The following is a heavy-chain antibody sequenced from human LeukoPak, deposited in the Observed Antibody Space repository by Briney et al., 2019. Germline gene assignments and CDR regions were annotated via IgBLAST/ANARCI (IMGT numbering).Heavy chain of an antibody. CDR2: IIPIFGTA. J-gene: IGHJ5*02. V-gene: IGHV1-69*01. CDR3: ARVLLRLNWFDP. CDR1: GGTFSSYA. Sequence: SVKVSCKASGGTFSSYAISWVRQAPGQGLEWMGGIIPIFGTANHAQKFQGRVTITADESTSTAYMELSSLRSEDTAVYYCARVLLRLNWFDPWGQGTLVTVSS.